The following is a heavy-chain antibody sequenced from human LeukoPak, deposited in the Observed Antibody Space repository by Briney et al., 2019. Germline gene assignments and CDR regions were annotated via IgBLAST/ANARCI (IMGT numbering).Heavy chain of an antibody. Sequence: GGSLRLSCAASGFTFSNYAMNWVRQAPEKGLEWVSTIHGGGDVTYYTDSVKGRFTISRDNSRNTLYLQMNSLRAEDTAVYYCAKALSSSFYYFDLGGRGTLVTVSS. CDR1: GFTFSNYA. J-gene: IGHJ2*01. CDR2: IHGGGDVT. CDR3: AKALSSSFYYFDL. V-gene: IGHV3-23*01. D-gene: IGHD3-16*02.